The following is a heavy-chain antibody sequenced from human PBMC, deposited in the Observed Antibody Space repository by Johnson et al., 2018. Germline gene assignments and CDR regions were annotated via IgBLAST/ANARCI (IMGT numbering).Heavy chain of an antibody. Sequence: VQLVESGGGLVKXGGSXRLXCAASGFTFSSYSMNWVRQAPGKGLEWVSSISSGSSYIYYADSVKGRFPISRDNAKKPLYLQMNSLRAEDTAVYYCATDGDSSGYPDAVDSWGQGTMVTVSS. CDR3: ATDGDSSGYPDAVDS. J-gene: IGHJ3*02. CDR1: GFTFSSYS. V-gene: IGHV3-21*01. D-gene: IGHD3-22*01. CDR2: ISSGSSYI.